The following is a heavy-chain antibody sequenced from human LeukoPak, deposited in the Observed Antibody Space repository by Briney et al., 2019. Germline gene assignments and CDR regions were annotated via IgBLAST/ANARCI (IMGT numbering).Heavy chain of an antibody. Sequence: GGSLRLSCAASGFTFSSYSMNWVRQAPGKGLEWVSSISSSSSYIYYADSVKGRFTISRDNAKSSLYLQMNSLRAEDTAVYYCASAASVRIRGERFGYWGQGTLVTVSS. J-gene: IGHJ4*02. CDR3: ASAASVRIRGERFGY. CDR2: ISSSSSYI. D-gene: IGHD3-10*01. CDR1: GFTFSSYS. V-gene: IGHV3-21*01.